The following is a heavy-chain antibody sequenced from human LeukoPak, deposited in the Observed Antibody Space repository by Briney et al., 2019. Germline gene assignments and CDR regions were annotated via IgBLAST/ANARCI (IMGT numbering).Heavy chain of an antibody. CDR3: ARDRAGFDY. Sequence: SETLSLTCTVSGGSISSYYWSWIRQPPGRGLEWIGYIYYSGSTNYNPSLKSRVTISVDTSKNQFSLKLSSVTAADTAVYYCARDRAGFDYWGQGTLVTVSS. J-gene: IGHJ4*02. D-gene: IGHD6-19*01. CDR1: GGSISSYY. CDR2: IYYSGST. V-gene: IGHV4-59*01.